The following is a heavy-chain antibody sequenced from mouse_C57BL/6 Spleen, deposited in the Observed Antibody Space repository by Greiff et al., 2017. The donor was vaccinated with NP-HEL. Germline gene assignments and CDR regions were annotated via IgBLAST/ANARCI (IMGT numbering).Heavy chain of an antibody. CDR2: INYDGSST. V-gene: IGHV5-16*01. D-gene: IGHD3-3*01. Sequence: EVNLVESEGGLVQPGSSMKLSCTASGFTFSDYYMAWVRQVPEKGLEWVANINYDGSSTYYLDSLKSRFIISRDNAKNILYLQMSSLKSEDTATYYCARGSRAYYYAMDYWGQGTSVTVSS. CDR3: ARGSRAYYYAMDY. CDR1: GFTFSDYY. J-gene: IGHJ4*01.